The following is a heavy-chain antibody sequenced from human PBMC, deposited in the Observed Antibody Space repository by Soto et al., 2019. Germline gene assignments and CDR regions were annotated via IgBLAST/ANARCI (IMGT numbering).Heavy chain of an antibody. V-gene: IGHV1-18*01. CDR1: GYTFTSYG. CDR2: INIYSGDA. J-gene: IGHJ4*02. D-gene: IGHD3-22*01. CDR3: ARALYYYDNSGLAY. Sequence: QVRLEQSGPEVKKTGASVKVSCKASGYTFTSYGISWVRQAPGQGLEWMGWINIYSGDANYAQSFQDRVTMPSYTXXNTVYMEMRTLRSDDTAVYYCARALYYYDNSGLAYWGQGTLVTVSS.